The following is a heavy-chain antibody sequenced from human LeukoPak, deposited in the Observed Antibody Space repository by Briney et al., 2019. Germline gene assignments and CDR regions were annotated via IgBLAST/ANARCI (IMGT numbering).Heavy chain of an antibody. J-gene: IGHJ6*03. Sequence: GGSLRLSCAASGFTFSSYAMSWVRQAPGKGLEWVSAISGSGGSTYYADSVKGRFTISRDNSKNTLYLQMNSLRAEDTAVYYCARGYSSSWYEIYYYYYYMDVWGKGTTVTVSS. CDR2: ISGSGGST. D-gene: IGHD6-13*01. CDR3: ARGYSSSWYEIYYYYYYMDV. CDR1: GFTFSSYA. V-gene: IGHV3-23*01.